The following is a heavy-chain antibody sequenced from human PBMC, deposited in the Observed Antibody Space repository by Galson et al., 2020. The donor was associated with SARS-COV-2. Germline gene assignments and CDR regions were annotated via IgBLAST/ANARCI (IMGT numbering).Heavy chain of an antibody. CDR3: VRGWSSETLQTFDV. Sequence: GGSLRLSCAASGFNFNNFELHWVRQAPGKGLEWVSYISYSETVKKYADPVKGRFTISRDNAKNSLYLQMDSLRPEDAALYYCVRGWSSETLQTFDVWGQGTMVTVSS. D-gene: IGHD3-10*01. CDR2: ISYSETVK. V-gene: IGHV3-48*03. CDR1: GFNFNNFE. J-gene: IGHJ3*01.